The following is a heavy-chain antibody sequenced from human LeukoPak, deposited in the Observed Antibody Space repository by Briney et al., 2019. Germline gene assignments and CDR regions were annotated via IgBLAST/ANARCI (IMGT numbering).Heavy chain of an antibody. CDR3: ATTSHGSGWYRDDAFGI. CDR2: FDPEDGET. Sequence: GASVKVSSKISGYTLTELSMHWVRQAPGKGLEWMGGFDPEDGETIYAQKFQGRVTMTEDTSTDTAYMELSSLRSEDTAVYYCATTSHGSGWYRDDAFGIWGQGTMVTVSS. J-gene: IGHJ3*02. V-gene: IGHV1-24*01. D-gene: IGHD6-19*01. CDR1: GYTLTELS.